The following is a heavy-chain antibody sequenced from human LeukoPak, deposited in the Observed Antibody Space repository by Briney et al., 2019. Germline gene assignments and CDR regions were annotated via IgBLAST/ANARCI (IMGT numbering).Heavy chain of an antibody. CDR3: AKDAGLLLRYYYYGMDV. V-gene: IGHV3-30*18. CDR2: ISYDGSNK. J-gene: IGHJ6*04. CDR1: GFTFSGYG. D-gene: IGHD2-15*01. Sequence: GRSLRLSCAASGFTFSGYGMHWVRQAPGKGLEWVAVISYDGSNKYYADSVKGRFTISRDNSKNTLYLQMNSLRAEDTAVYYCAKDAGLLLRYYYYGMDVWGKGTTVTVSS.